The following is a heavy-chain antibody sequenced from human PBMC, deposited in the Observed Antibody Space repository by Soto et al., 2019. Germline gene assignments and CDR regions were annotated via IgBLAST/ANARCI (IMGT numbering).Heavy chain of an antibody. CDR2: ISSSSSYT. Sequence: QVQLVESGGGLVKPGGSLRLSCAASGFTFSDYYMSWIRQAPGKGLEWVSYISSSSSYTNYADSVKGRFTISRDNAKNSLYLQMNSLRAEDTAVYYCARDSGLLWFGELGGMDVWGLGTTVTVSS. CDR1: GFTFSDYY. J-gene: IGHJ6*02. V-gene: IGHV3-11*06. CDR3: ARDSGLLWFGELGGMDV. D-gene: IGHD3-10*01.